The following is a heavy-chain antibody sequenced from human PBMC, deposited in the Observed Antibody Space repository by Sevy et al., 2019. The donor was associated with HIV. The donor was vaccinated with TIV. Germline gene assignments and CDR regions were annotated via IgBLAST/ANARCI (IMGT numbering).Heavy chain of an antibody. V-gene: IGHV4-61*01. CDR2: ISHSGYT. CDR3: ARGGNVHGGLYFDL. D-gene: IGHD2-15*01. CDR1: GDSGDRTIYY. J-gene: IGHJ4*02. Sequence: SETLSLTCTVSGDSGDRTIYYWTWIRQPPGKALEWIGFISHSGYTSYNASLKSRVVLSIDAARNQFSLKLTSVQAADTAIYYCARGGNVHGGLYFDLWVQGSLVTVSS.